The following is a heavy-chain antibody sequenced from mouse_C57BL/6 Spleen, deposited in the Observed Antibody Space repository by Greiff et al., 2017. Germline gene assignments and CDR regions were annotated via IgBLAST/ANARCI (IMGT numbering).Heavy chain of an antibody. CDR1: GYTFTSYD. CDR2: IYPRDGST. J-gene: IGHJ3*01. CDR3: ARRGGYYSFAY. D-gene: IGHD2-3*01. V-gene: IGHV1-85*01. Sequence: QVQLQQSGPELVKPGASVTLSCKASGYTFTSYDINWVKQRPGQGLEWIGWIYPRDGSTKYNEKFKGKATLTVATSSSTAYMELHSLTSEDSAVYFCARRGGYYSFAYWGQGTLVTVSA.